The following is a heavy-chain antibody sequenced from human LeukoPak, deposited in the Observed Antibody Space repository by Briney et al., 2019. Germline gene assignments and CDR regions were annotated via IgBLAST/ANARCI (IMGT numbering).Heavy chain of an antibody. Sequence: ASVKVSCKASGYTFTSYGISWVRQAPGQGLEWMGWISAYNGNTNYAQKLQGRVTMTTDTSTSTAYMELRSLRSDDTAVYYCARDDPVYCSSTSCYGDYYYYGMDVWGQGTTVTVSS. CDR2: ISAYNGNT. CDR3: ARDDPVYCSSTSCYGDYYYYGMDV. CDR1: GYTFTSYG. V-gene: IGHV1-18*01. J-gene: IGHJ6*02. D-gene: IGHD2-2*01.